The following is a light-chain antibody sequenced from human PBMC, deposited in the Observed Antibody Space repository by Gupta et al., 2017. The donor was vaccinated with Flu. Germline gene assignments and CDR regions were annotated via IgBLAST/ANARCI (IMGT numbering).Light chain of an antibody. CDR3: AVWDDSLSGPV. CDR1: SSNVGSNY. V-gene: IGLV1-47*01. Sequence: QSVLTQPPSASGTPGQRVTISCSGSSSNVGSNYVYWYQLLPGTAPKLLIYRNNQRPSGVPDRFSGSKSGTSASLAISGLRSEDEADYCCAVWDDSLSGPVFGGGTKLTVL. J-gene: IGLJ3*02. CDR2: RNN.